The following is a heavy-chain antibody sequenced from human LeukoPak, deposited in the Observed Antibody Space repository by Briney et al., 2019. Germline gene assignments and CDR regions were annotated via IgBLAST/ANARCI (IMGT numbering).Heavy chain of an antibody. CDR3: ARDWIGDGYNYYHYFDY. Sequence: GGSLRLSCSASGFTFSVSYRSWIRQAPGKGLEWISYISSSGSTIYCADSVKGRFTISRDNAENSLYLQMNRLRAEDTAVYYCARDWIGDGYNYYHYFDYWGQGTLVTVSS. J-gene: IGHJ4*02. CDR2: ISSSGSTI. CDR1: GFTFSVSY. V-gene: IGHV3-11*01. D-gene: IGHD5-24*01.